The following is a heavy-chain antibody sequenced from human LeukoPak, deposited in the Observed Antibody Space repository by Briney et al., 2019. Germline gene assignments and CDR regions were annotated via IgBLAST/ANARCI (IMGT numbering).Heavy chain of an antibody. CDR1: GFTFGSYW. D-gene: IGHD2-21*01. CDR3: AKDPYRVIVATGNYLDP. V-gene: IGHV3-74*01. CDR2: INSDGSST. J-gene: IGHJ5*02. Sequence: PGGSLRLSCAASGFTFGSYWMHWVRQAPGKGLVWVSRINSDGSSTSYADSVKGRFTISRDNAKNTLYLQMNSLRAEDTAVYYCAKDPYRVIVATGNYLDPWGQGTLVTVSS.